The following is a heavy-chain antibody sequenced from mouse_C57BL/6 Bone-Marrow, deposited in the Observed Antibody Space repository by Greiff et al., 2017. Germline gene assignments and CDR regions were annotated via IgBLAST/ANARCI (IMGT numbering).Heavy chain of an antibody. V-gene: IGHV1-82*01. J-gene: IGHJ4*01. CDR1: GYAFSSSW. CDR2: IYPGDGDT. CDR3: AREGSYYSNPRAFYYAMDN. D-gene: IGHD2-5*01. Sequence: QVQLQQSGPELVKPGASVKISCKASGYAFSSSWMNRVKQRPGKGLEWIGRIYPGDGDTNYNGKFKGKATLTADKSSSTAYMQLSSLTSEDSAVXFCAREGSYYSNPRAFYYAMDNWGQRTSVTVSS.